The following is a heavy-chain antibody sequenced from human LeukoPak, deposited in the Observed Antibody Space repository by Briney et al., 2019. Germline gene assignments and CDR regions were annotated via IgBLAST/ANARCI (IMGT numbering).Heavy chain of an antibody. CDR3: ARLNYDFWSGVWEGYYMDV. CDR2: INSDESST. CDR1: GFTFTTYW. J-gene: IGHJ6*03. Sequence: GGSLRLSCAASGFTFTTYWMHWVRQAPGKGLVWVSRINSDESSTSYADSVKGRFTISRDNAKNTLYLQMNSLRAEDTAVYYCARLNYDFWSGVWEGYYMDVWGKGTTVTVSS. D-gene: IGHD3-3*01. V-gene: IGHV3-74*01.